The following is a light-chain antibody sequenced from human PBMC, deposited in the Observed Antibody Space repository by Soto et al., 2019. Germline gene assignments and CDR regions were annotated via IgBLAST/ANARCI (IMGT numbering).Light chain of an antibody. J-gene: IGLJ1*01. Sequence: QSVLTQPPSVSGAPGQRVTISCTGSSSNIGAGYDVHWYQQLPGTGPKLLIYANNNRPSGVPDRFSGSKSGTSASLAITGPRAEDEADYYCQSYDSSLSGYVFGTGTKVTVL. V-gene: IGLV1-40*01. CDR2: ANN. CDR3: QSYDSSLSGYV. CDR1: SSNIGAGYD.